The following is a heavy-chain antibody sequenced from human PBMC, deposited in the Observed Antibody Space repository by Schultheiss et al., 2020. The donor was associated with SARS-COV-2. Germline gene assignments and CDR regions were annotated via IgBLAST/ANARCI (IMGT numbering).Heavy chain of an antibody. J-gene: IGHJ4*02. CDR3: ARDPDSSSSLAFDY. CDR1: GFTFSSYA. Sequence: GESLKISCAASGFTFSSYAMSWVRQAPGKGLEWVSSISSSSSTIYYADSVKGRFTISRDNSKNTLYLQMNSLRAEDTAVYYCARDPDSSSSLAFDYWGQGTWSPSPQ. V-gene: IGHV3-48*01. D-gene: IGHD6-6*01. CDR2: ISSSSSTI.